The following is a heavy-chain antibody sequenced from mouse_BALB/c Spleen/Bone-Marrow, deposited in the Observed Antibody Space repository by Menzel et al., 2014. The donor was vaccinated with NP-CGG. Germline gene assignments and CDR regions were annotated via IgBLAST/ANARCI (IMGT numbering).Heavy chain of an antibody. Sequence: EVKLVESGAELVKPGASVKLSCTASGFNIKDTYMHWVKQRPEQGLEWIGRIDPANGNTKYDPKFQGKATITADTSSNTACLQLSSLTSEDTAVYYCALYYYGSSGFAYWGQGTLVTVSA. CDR1: GFNIKDTY. V-gene: IGHV14-3*02. D-gene: IGHD1-1*01. CDR2: IDPANGNT. J-gene: IGHJ3*01. CDR3: ALYYYGSSGFAY.